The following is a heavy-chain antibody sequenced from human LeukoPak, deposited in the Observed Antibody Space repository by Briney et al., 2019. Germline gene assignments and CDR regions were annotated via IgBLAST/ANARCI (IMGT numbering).Heavy chain of an antibody. CDR3: AVDSSGYYYFDY. J-gene: IGHJ4*02. Sequence: GGSLRLSCAASGFTFSSYSMNWVRQAPGKGLEWVSSISSSSSYIYYADSVKGRFTITRDNAKNSLYLQMNSLRAEDTAVYYCAVDSSGYYYFDYWGQGTLVTVSS. D-gene: IGHD3-22*01. CDR2: ISSSSSYI. V-gene: IGHV3-21*01. CDR1: GFTFSSYS.